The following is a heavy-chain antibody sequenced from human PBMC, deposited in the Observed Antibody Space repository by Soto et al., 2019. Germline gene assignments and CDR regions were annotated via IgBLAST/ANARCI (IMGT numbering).Heavy chain of an antibody. CDR1: GPSLNNGRMG. CDR3: ARTRPPYCPSVCYTGAFAI. J-gene: IGHJ3*02. CDR2: SFADDES. D-gene: IGHD2-21*01. V-gene: IGHV2-26*01. Sequence: QVTLKESGPVLVKPTETLTLTGTVSGPSLNNGRMGVSWIRQPPGKALEWLAHSFADDESSYSISLRSRLTSSRETSKRQVVLTVTNVGPVDTATYFCARTRPPYCPSVCYTGAFAIWGHGTKVTVCS.